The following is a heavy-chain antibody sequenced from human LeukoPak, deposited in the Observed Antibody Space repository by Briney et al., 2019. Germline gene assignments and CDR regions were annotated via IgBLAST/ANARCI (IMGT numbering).Heavy chain of an antibody. V-gene: IGHV3-30-3*01. CDR3: ARDGSPMIAYYFDY. CDR1: GFTFSSYA. D-gene: IGHD3-22*01. CDR2: ISYDGSNK. Sequence: GGSLRLSCAASGFTFSSYAMSWVRQAPGKGLEWVAVISYDGSNKYYADSVKGRFTISRDNSKNTLYLQMNSLRAEDTAVYYCARDGSPMIAYYFDYWGQGTLVTVSS. J-gene: IGHJ4*02.